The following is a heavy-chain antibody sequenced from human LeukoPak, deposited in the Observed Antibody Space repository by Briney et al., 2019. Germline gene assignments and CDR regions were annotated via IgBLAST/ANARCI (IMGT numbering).Heavy chain of an antibody. CDR1: GFTLSNFG. Sequence: GGSLRLSCAASGFTLSNFGMHWVRQAPGKGLEWVAFVRPDGSSNYYADSVKGRFTISRDISKYTLSLQMNSLRAEDTAFYYCAKDQAGTWGLDYWGQGTLVTVSS. V-gene: IGHV3-30*02. CDR2: VRPDGSSN. CDR3: AKDQAGTWGLDY. D-gene: IGHD3-10*01. J-gene: IGHJ4*02.